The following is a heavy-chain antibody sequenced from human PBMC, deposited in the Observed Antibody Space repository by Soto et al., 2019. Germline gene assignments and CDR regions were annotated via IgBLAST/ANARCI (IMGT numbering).Heavy chain of an antibody. CDR3: ARAELGIRGWFDP. CDR1: RYTFTGYY. CDR2: INPNSGGT. V-gene: IGHV1-2*04. J-gene: IGHJ5*02. Sequence: ASVKVSCKASRYTFTGYYMHWVRQAPGQGLEWMGWINPNSGGTNYAQKFQGWVTMTRDTSISTAYMELSRLRSDDTAVYYCARAELGIRGWFDPWGQGTLVTVSS. D-gene: IGHD7-27*01.